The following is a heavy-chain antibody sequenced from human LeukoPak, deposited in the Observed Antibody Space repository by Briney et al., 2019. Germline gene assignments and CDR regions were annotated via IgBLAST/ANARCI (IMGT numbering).Heavy chain of an antibody. J-gene: IGHJ4*02. CDR1: GFTFGGYG. D-gene: IGHD1-14*01. CDR3: TRYNNDHFDY. CDR2: IAYDGNRA. V-gene: IGHV3-33*01. Sequence: PGRSLRLSCAGSGFTFGGYGMHWFRQTPGKGLEWVAVIAYDGNRAFYADSVKGRFTISRDTSKNTMSVQMDDLRAEDTAVYYCTRYNNDHFDYWGQGTLVTVSS.